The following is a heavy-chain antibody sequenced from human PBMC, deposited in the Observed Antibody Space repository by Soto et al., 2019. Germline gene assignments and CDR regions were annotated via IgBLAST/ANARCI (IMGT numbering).Heavy chain of an antibody. J-gene: IGHJ3*02. Sequence: EVQLVESGGALVKPGGSLRLSCAASGFTFSNVWMTWVRQAPGKGLEWVGRVKSKTDGETTDYAAPVKGRFTVSRDDSINTFYLQMNRLKIVDTADYFCATACLSTRLCDGFDIWGIGTMVTV. CDR2: VKSKTDGETT. CDR1: GFTFSNVW. CDR3: ATACLSTRLCDGFDI. V-gene: IGHV3-15*02. D-gene: IGHD2-2*01.